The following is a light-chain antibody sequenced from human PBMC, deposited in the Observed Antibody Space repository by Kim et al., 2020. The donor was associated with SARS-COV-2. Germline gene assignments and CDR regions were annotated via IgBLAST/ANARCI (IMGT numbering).Light chain of an antibody. CDR3: AAWDDSLTGYV. J-gene: IGLJ1*01. CDR2: NNF. CDR1: IPNVGRNT. Sequence: VTLTCSGSIPNVGRNTVIWYQQFPGTAPKLLTYNNFQRASGVPARFSASKSGTSASLAISGLQSDDEADYHCAAWDDSLTGYVFGSGTKVTVL. V-gene: IGLV1-44*01.